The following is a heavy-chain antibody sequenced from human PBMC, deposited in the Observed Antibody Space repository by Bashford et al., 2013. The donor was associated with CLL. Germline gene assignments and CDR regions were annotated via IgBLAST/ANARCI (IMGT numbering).Heavy chain of an antibody. CDR1: GVSINDYY. J-gene: IGHJ5*02. CDR2: IYNSGGT. V-gene: IGHV4-59*08. Sequence: SETLSLTCTVSGVSINDYYWTWIRQSPGKGLEWIGCIYNSGGTEYNPSLKSRVTISRDMSKNQLYLNLRSATASDTAVYYCARHRSNRDWFDPSGPGEPVVTVSS. CDR3: ARHRSNRDWFDP. D-gene: IGHD3-16*02.